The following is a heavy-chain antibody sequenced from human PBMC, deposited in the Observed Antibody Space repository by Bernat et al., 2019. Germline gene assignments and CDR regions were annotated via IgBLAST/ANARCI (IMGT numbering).Heavy chain of an antibody. V-gene: IGHV4-61*01. CDR1: GVSVSSSSYY. Sequence: QVQLQESGPGLVKPSETLSLTCTVSGVSVSSSSYYWSWIRQPPGKGLEWIGYIYYSGSTYYKPSLKSRVTMSLDTSKNQFSLRLSSVTAADTAVYYCARGRGTMAGHYFDYWGQGSLATVSS. D-gene: IGHD6-19*01. J-gene: IGHJ4*02. CDR2: IYYSGST. CDR3: ARGRGTMAGHYFDY.